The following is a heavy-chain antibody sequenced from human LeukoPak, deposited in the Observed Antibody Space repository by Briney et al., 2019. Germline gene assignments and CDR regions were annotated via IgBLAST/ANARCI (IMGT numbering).Heavy chain of an antibody. CDR1: GYTFTGYY. CDR2: INPNSGGT. D-gene: IGHD3-22*01. V-gene: IGHV1-2*02. Sequence: ASVKVSCKASGYTFTGYYMHWVRQAPGQGLEWMGWINPNSGGTNYAQKFQGRVTMTRDTSISTAYMELSRLRSDDTAVYDCARDPMYYYDSSGYYKTTDYWGQGTLVTVSS. CDR3: ARDPMYYYDSSGYYKTTDY. J-gene: IGHJ4*02.